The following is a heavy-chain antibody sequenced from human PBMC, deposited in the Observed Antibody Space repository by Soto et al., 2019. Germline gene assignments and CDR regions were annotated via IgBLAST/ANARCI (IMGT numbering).Heavy chain of an antibody. D-gene: IGHD3-9*01. V-gene: IGHV1-69*13. CDR2: IIPILGTA. Sequence: ASVKVSCKASGGTFSSYAISWVRQAPGQGLEWMGGIIPILGTANYAQKFQGRVTITADESTSTAYMELSSLRSEDTAVYYCARDRHILTGLSYWGQGTMVTVSS. CDR1: GGTFSSYA. CDR3: ARDRHILTGLSY. J-gene: IGHJ4*02.